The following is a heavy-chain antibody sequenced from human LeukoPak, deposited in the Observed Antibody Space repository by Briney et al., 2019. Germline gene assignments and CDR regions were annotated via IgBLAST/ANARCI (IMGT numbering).Heavy chain of an antibody. CDR2: ISATSGTI. Sequence: GGSLRLSCAASGFTLTTYGMNWVRQAPGKGLEWLSYISATSGTIYYAVSVKGRFTISRDNAKNSLYLQMNSLRDEDTALYYCARDDDGRGYYGHFGAWGRRTLVTVSS. CDR1: GFTLTTYG. J-gene: IGHJ5*02. D-gene: IGHD3-22*01. V-gene: IGHV3-48*02. CDR3: ARDDDGRGYYGHFGA.